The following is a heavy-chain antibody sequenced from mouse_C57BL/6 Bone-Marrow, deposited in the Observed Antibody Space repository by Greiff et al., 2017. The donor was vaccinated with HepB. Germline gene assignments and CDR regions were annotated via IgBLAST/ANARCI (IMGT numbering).Heavy chain of an antibody. J-gene: IGHJ3*01. CDR3: TVGVYGNPWFAD. CDR1: GFTFSNYW. V-gene: IGHV6-3*01. CDR2: IRLKSDNYAT. Sequence: EVQLVESGGGLVQPGGSMKLSCVASGFTFSNYWMNWVRQSPEKGLEWVAQIRLKSDNYATHYAESVKGWFTISRDDSKSSVYLQMNNLRAEDTGIYYCTVGVYGNPWFADWGQGTLVTVSA. D-gene: IGHD2-1*01.